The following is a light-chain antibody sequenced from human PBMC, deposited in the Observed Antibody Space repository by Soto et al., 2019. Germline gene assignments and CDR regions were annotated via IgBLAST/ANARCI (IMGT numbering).Light chain of an antibody. CDR3: PQYGSSPGT. CDR2: GAS. CDR1: QSVSSSY. J-gene: IGKJ1*01. V-gene: IGKV3-20*01. Sequence: EIVLTQSPGTLSLSPGERATLSCRASQSVSSSYLAWYQQQPGQAPRLLIYGASSRATGIPDRFSGSGSGTDFSLTISRLEPEDFAVYYCPQYGSSPGTFGQGTKVEIK.